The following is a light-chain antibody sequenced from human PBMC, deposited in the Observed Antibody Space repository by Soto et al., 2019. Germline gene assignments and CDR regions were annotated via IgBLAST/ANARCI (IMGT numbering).Light chain of an antibody. J-gene: IGKJ2*01. Sequence: DIVLTQSPGTLSLSPGEIATLSCRASQSFSSGYLAWYQQKPGQAPRLLIYGASTRATDIPDRFSGSESGTEFTLTISRLEPEDFAVYYCHQYGSSPPYTFGQGTKLEI. CDR2: GAS. CDR1: QSFSSGY. V-gene: IGKV3-20*01. CDR3: HQYGSSPPYT.